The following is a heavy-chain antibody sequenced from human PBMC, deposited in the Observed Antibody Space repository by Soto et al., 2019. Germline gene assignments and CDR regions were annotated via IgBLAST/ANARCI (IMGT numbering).Heavy chain of an antibody. J-gene: IGHJ4*02. CDR2: IYYSGST. V-gene: IGHV4-39*01. D-gene: IGHD3-3*01. Sequence: PSETLSLTCTVSGGSISSSSYYWGWIRQPPGKGLEWIGSIYYSGSTYYNPSLKSRVTISVDTSKNQFSLKLSSVTAADTAVYYCARSGSPDPSLRFSSFDYWGQGTLVTVSS. CDR1: GGSISSSSYY. CDR3: ARSGSPDPSLRFSSFDY.